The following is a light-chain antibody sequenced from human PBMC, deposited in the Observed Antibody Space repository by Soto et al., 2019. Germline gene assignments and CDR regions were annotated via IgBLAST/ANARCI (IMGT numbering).Light chain of an antibody. Sequence: QSVLTQPPSASGTPGQRVTISASGSSSNIGSNTVSWYQQLPGTAPKLLIYDNDERPSGVPARFSGSKSGTSASLAISGLQSEDEGDYYCATWDDSRNGYVFGPGTKLNVL. CDR3: ATWDDSRNGYV. CDR2: DND. CDR1: SSNIGSNT. J-gene: IGLJ1*01. V-gene: IGLV1-44*01.